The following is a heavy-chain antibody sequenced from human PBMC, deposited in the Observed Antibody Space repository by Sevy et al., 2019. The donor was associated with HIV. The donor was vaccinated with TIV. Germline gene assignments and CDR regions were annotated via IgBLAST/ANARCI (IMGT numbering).Heavy chain of an antibody. Sequence: ASVKVSCKASGYTFTSYYMHWVRQAPGQGLEWMGIINPSGGSTSYAQKFQGRVTMTRDTSTSTVYMELSSLRSEDTAVYYCARDQTRTNPLYYGMDVWGQGTTVTVSS. V-gene: IGHV1-46*01. D-gene: IGHD1-7*01. J-gene: IGHJ6*02. CDR1: GYTFTSYY. CDR2: INPSGGST. CDR3: ARDQTRTNPLYYGMDV.